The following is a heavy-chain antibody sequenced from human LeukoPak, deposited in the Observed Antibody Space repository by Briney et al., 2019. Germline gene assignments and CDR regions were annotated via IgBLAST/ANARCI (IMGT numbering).Heavy chain of an antibody. V-gene: IGHV4-4*07. CDR1: GGSISSYY. Sequence: SETLSLTCTVSGGSISSYYWSWIRQPAGKGLEWIGRIYTSGSTNYNPSLKSRVTMSVDTSKNQFSLKLSSVTAADTAVYYCARYVGYSGSTGYYYMDVWGKGTTVTVSS. D-gene: IGHD5-12*01. CDR2: IYTSGST. J-gene: IGHJ6*03. CDR3: ARYVGYSGSTGYYYMDV.